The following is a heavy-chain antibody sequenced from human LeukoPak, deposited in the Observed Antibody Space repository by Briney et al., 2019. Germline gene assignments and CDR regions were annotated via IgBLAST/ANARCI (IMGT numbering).Heavy chain of an antibody. D-gene: IGHD2-2*01. CDR3: ARDWWYCSSTSCQAGWFDP. V-gene: IGHV1-46*01. Sequence: GASVKVSCKASGYTFSGYYMHWVRQAPGQGLEWMGIINPSGGSTSYAQKFQGRVTMTRDTSISTAYMELSRLRSDDTAVYYCARDWWYCSSTSCQAGWFDPWGQGTLVTVSS. CDR2: INPSGGST. J-gene: IGHJ5*02. CDR1: GYTFSGYY.